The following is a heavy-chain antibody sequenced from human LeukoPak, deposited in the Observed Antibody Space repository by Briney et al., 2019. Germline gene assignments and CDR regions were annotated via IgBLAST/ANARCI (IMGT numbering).Heavy chain of an antibody. CDR3: ARDRNVAVVAANPFGY. J-gene: IGHJ4*02. CDR2: INPNSGGE. V-gene: IGHV1-2*06. Sequence: ASVKVSCKASGYTFTGYYMHWVRQAPGQGLEWMGRINPNSGGENYAQKFQGRVTMTRDTSISTAYMELSRLRSDDTAVYYCARDRNVAVVAANPFGYWGQGTLVTVSS. CDR1: GYTFTGYY. D-gene: IGHD2-15*01.